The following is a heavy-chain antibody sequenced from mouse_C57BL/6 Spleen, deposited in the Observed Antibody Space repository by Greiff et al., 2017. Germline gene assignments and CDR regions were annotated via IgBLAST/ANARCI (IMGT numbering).Heavy chain of an antibody. V-gene: IGHV5-4*01. CDR2: ISDGGSYT. Sequence: EVKVEESGGGLVKPGGSLKLSCAASGFTFSSYAMSWVRQTPEKRLEWVATISDGGSYTYYPDNVKGRFTISRDNAKNNLYLQMSHLKSEDTAMYYCARENGDYWGQGTTLTVSS. CDR1: GFTFSSYA. J-gene: IGHJ2*01. CDR3: ARENGDY.